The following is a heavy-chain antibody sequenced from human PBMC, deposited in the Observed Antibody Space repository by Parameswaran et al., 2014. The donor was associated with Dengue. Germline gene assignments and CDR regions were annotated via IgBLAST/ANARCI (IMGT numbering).Heavy chain of an antibody. CDR1: GFTFSNYAM. J-gene: IGHJ4*02. CDR3: ARIVEGNWGTYYFDY. V-gene: IGHV2-26*01. Sequence: LRLSCTASGFTFSNYAMNWVRQPPGKALEWLAHIFSNDEKSYSTSLKSRLTISKDTSKSQVVLTMTNMDPVDTATYYCARIVEGNWGTYYFDYWGQGTLVTVSS. CDR2: IFSNDEK. D-gene: IGHD7-27*01.